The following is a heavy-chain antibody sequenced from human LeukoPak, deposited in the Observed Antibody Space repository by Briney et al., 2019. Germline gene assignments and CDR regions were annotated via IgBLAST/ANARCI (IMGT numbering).Heavy chain of an antibody. CDR2: IYYSGST. CDR3: AREFHCSGGSCFGYDY. V-gene: IGHV4-61*01. D-gene: IGHD2-15*01. Sequence: SETLSLTCTVSGGSFSSGSYYWSWIRQPPGTGLEWIVYIYYSGSTNYNPSLKSRVTISVDTSKNQFSLKLSSVTAADTAVYYCAREFHCSGGSCFGYDYWGQGTLVTVSS. J-gene: IGHJ4*02. CDR1: GGSFSSGSYY.